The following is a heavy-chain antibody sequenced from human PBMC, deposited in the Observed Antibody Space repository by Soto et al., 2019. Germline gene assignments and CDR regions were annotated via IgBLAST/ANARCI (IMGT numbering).Heavy chain of an antibody. Sequence: QVQLVQSGPEVKKPGASVKVSCKASGYTLTDHGISWVRQAPGQGLEWMGWINPYNANTRYGEKVHVRVTMTTDTSSTVYMELTGLTSDATAVYYCARDWPSPSGVSSSCPRGCWFDPWGQGTLVTVSS. CDR2: INPYNANT. V-gene: IGHV1-18*04. D-gene: IGHD2-15*01. J-gene: IGHJ5*02. CDR3: ARDWPSPSGVSSSCPRGCWFDP. CDR1: GYTLTDHG.